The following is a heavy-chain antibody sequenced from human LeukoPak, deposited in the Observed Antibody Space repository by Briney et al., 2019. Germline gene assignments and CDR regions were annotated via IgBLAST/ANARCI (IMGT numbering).Heavy chain of an antibody. CDR3: ARGEDGDYYFQH. CDR2: INHSGSS. CDR1: GGSFSGYY. Sequence: PSETLSLTCAVYGGSFSGYYWSWICQPPGKGLEWIGEINHSGSSNYNPSLKSRVTISVDTSKNQFSLKLSSVTAADTAVYYCARGEDGDYYFQHWGQGTLVTVSS. D-gene: IGHD4-17*01. V-gene: IGHV4-34*01. J-gene: IGHJ1*01.